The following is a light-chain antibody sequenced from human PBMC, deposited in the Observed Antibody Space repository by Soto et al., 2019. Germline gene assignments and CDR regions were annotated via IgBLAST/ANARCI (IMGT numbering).Light chain of an antibody. V-gene: IGKV1-5*03. CDR1: QSISSW. J-gene: IGKJ2*01. Sequence: IQMTQSPSSLSASVGDRVTITCRASQSISSWLAWYQQKPGKAPKLLIYKASSLESGVPSRFSGSGSGTEFTLTISSLQPDDFATYYCQQYNSYSQAYTFGQGTKWISN. CDR2: KAS. CDR3: QQYNSYSQAYT.